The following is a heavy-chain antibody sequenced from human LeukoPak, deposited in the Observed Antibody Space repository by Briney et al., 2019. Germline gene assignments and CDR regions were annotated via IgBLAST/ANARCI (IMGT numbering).Heavy chain of an antibody. Sequence: PGRSLRPSCAASGLTFRNAWMSCARPPPRNGLEWVDRIISKGDSGTTDYAASVKSRFTISADDSKITLYLQMNSLTTEDTAVYYCTTDTGIAVRPVFDYWGQGTMVTVSS. D-gene: IGHD6-6*01. CDR3: TTDTGIAVRPVFDY. J-gene: IGHJ4*01. CDR2: IISKGDSGTT. V-gene: IGHV3-15*01. CDR1: GLTFRNAW.